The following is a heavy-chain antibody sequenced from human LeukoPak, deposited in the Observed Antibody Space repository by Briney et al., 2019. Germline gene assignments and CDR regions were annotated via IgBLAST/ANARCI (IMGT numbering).Heavy chain of an antibody. CDR1: GFTFSSYG. CDR2: ISYDGSNK. Sequence: GGSLRLSCAASGFTFSSYGMHWVRQAPGKGLEWVAVISYDGSNKYYADSVKGRFTISRDSSKNTLYLQINSLRAEDTAVYYCAKDSGYFDYWGQGTLVTVSS. CDR3: AKDSGYFDY. J-gene: IGHJ4*02. V-gene: IGHV3-30*18.